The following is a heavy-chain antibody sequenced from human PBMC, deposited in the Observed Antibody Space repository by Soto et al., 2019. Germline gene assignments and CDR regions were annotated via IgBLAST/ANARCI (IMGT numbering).Heavy chain of an antibody. CDR1: GGSISSYY. V-gene: IGHV4-59*01. CDR2: IYYSGST. J-gene: IGHJ4*02. Sequence: SETLSLPCTVSGGSISSYYWSWIRQPPGKGLEWIGYIYYSGSTNYNPSLKSRVTISVDTSKNQFSLKLSSVTAADTAVYYCARVGLRGNYRGQGTLVTVAS. D-gene: IGHD6-13*01. CDR3: ARVGLRGNY.